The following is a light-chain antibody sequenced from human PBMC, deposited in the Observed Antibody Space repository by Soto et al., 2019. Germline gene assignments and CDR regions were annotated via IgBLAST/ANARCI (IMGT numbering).Light chain of an antibody. Sequence: QSVLTQPASVSGSPGESITVSCSGSISDIGSHNYVSWYRQYPGEAPKLLIYEVNKRPSGVPDRFSGSKSGNTASLTVSGLQAEDEADYYCSSYAGSSNVFGTGTKVTVL. J-gene: IGLJ1*01. V-gene: IGLV2-8*01. CDR3: SSYAGSSNV. CDR2: EVN. CDR1: ISDIGSHNY.